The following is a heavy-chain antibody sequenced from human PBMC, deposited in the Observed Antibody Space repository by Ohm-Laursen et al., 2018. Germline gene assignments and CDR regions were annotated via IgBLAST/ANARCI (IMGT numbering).Heavy chain of an antibody. D-gene: IGHD4-17*01. V-gene: IGHV1-46*01. CDR1: GYTFTSYY. CDR3: ARSSTVTSIYKRNKNWFDP. J-gene: IGHJ5*02. Sequence: AASVKVSCKASGYTFTSYYMHWVRQAPGQGLEWMGIINPSGGSTSYAQKFQGRVTMTRDTSTSTVYMELSSLRSEDTAVYYCARSSTVTSIYKRNKNWFDPWGQGTLVTVSS. CDR2: INPSGGST.